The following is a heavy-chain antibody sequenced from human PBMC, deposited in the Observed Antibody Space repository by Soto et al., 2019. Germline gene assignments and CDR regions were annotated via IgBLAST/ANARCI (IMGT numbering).Heavy chain of an antibody. CDR1: GFTFSSYA. V-gene: IGHV3-23*01. CDR3: AKGTGKTYYYYGMDV. Sequence: GGSLRLSCAASGFTFSSYAMSWVRQAPGKGLEWVSAISGSGGSTYYADSVKGRFTISRDNSKNTLYLQMNSLRAEDTAVYYCAKGTGKTYYYYGMDVWGQGTTVTVSS. D-gene: IGHD1-1*01. J-gene: IGHJ6*02. CDR2: ISGSGGST.